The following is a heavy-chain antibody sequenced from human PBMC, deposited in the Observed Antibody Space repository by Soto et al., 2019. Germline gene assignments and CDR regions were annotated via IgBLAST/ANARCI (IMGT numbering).Heavy chain of an antibody. Sequence: PGGSLRLSCAASGFTFSNAWMNWVRQAPGKGLEWVGRIKSKTDGGTTDYAAPVKGRFTISRDDSKNTLYLQMNSLKTENTAVYYCARSIQMDYYFDYWGQGTLVTVSS. J-gene: IGHJ4*02. V-gene: IGHV3-15*07. CDR2: IKSKTDGGTT. CDR3: ARSIQMDYYFDY. D-gene: IGHD1-1*01. CDR1: GFTFSNAW.